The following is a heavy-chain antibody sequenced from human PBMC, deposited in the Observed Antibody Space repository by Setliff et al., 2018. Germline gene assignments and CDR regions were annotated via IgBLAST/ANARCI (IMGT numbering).Heavy chain of an antibody. CDR1: GYSISSGYY. D-gene: IGHD3-10*01. CDR2: INHSGST. CDR3: AREIYGSGLNWFDP. Sequence: PSETLSLTCTVSGYSISSGYYWGWIRQPPGKGLEWIGEINHSGSTNYNPSLKSRVTISVDTSKNQFSLKLSSVTAADTAVYYCAREIYGSGLNWFDPWGQGTLVTVSS. V-gene: IGHV4-38-2*02. J-gene: IGHJ5*02.